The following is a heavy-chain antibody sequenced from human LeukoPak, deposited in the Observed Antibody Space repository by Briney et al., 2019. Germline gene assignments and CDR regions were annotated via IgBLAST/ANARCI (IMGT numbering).Heavy chain of an antibody. Sequence: GGSLRLSCAASRFTFSTYAMSWVRQAPGKGLEWVSIISGSGGSTYYADSVKGRFTISRDNAKNSLYLQMNSLRAEDTAVYYCARDKCGDCYSDYYYMDVWGKGTTVTVSS. J-gene: IGHJ6*03. CDR3: ARDKCGDCYSDYYYMDV. CDR1: RFTFSTYA. CDR2: ISGSGGST. D-gene: IGHD2-21*02. V-gene: IGHV3-23*01.